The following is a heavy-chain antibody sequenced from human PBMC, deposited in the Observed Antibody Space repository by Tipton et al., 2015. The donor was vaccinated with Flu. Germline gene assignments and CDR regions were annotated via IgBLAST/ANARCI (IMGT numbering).Heavy chain of an antibody. CDR1: GGSFSGYY. V-gene: IGHV4-34*01. D-gene: IGHD4-23*01. J-gene: IGHJ4*02. CDR2: INHSGST. Sequence: TLSLTCAVYGGSFSGYYWSWNRQPPGKGLEWIGEINHSGSTNYNPSLKSRVTISVDTSKNQFSLKLSSVTAADTAVYYCARGATVVTPRVVYFDYWGQGTLVTVSS. CDR3: ARGATVVTPRVVYFDY.